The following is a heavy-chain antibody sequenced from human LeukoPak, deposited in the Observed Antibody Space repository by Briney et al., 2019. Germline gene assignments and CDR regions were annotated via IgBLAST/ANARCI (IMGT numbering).Heavy chain of an antibody. D-gene: IGHD4-11*01. CDR2: INHSGST. J-gene: IGHJ6*03. Sequence: PSETLSLTCAVYGGSFSGYYWSWIRQPPGKGLEWIGEINHSGSTNYNPSLKSRVTISVDTSKNQFSLKLSSVTAADTAVYYCARLTVLPYYMDVWGKGTTVTVSS. V-gene: IGHV4-34*01. CDR3: ARLTVLPYYMDV. CDR1: GGSFSGYY.